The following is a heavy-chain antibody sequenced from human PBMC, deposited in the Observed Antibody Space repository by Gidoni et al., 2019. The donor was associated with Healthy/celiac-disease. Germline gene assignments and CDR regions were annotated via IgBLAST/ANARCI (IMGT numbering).Heavy chain of an antibody. CDR1: GGSISSYY. D-gene: IGHD3-10*01. V-gene: IGHV4-59*01. CDR3: ARVRFGELTYYSYYGMDV. CDR2: IYYSGST. Sequence: QVQLQESGPGLVKPSATLSLTCTVSGGSISSYYWSWIRQPPGKGLEWIGYIYYSGSTNYNPSLKSRVTISVDTSKNQFSLKLSSVTAADTAVYYCARVRFGELTYYSYYGMDVWGQGTTVTVSS. J-gene: IGHJ6*02.